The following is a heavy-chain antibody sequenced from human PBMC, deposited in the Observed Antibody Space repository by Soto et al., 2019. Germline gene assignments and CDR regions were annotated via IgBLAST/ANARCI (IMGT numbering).Heavy chain of an antibody. D-gene: IGHD5-12*01. J-gene: IGHJ4*02. CDR1: GFTFSSYA. Sequence: GGSLRLSCAASGFTFSSYAMHWVRQAPGKGLEWVAVISYDGSNKYYADSVKGRFTISRDNSKNTLYLQMNSLRAEDTAVYYCARGMATIDGDFDYWGQGTLVTVSS. CDR3: ARGMATIDGDFDY. V-gene: IGHV3-30-3*01. CDR2: ISYDGSNK.